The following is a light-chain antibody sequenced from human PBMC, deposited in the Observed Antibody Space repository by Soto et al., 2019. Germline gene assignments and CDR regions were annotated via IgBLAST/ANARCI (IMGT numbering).Light chain of an antibody. CDR3: QQLNSYPFT. CDR2: SAS. CDR1: PGISSY. Sequence: DIQLTQSPSILSASVGDRVTITCRASPGISSYLAWYRQKPGKAPDLLIFSASTLESGVPSRFSGSGSETEFTLTISSLQPEDSATYYCQQLNSYPFTFGPGNKVEI. J-gene: IGKJ3*01. V-gene: IGKV1-9*01.